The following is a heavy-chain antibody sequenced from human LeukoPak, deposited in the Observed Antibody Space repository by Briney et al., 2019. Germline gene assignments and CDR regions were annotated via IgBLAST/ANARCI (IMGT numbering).Heavy chain of an antibody. J-gene: IGHJ4*02. Sequence: SETLSLTCTVSGGSISSYYWSWIRQPAGKGLEWIGRIYTSGSTNYNPSLKSRVTMSVDTSKNQFSLKLSSVTAADTAVYYCARSIAAAGKVNYFGYWGQGTLVTVSS. CDR3: ARSIAAAGKVNYFGY. CDR2: IYTSGST. CDR1: GGSISSYY. V-gene: IGHV4-4*07. D-gene: IGHD6-13*01.